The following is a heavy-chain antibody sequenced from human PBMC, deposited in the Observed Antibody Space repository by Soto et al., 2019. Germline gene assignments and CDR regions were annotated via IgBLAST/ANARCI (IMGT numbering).Heavy chain of an antibody. Sequence: QVQLVESGGGVVQPGRSLRLSCAASGFTFSSYGMHWVRQAPGKGLEWVAVISYDGSNKYYADSVKGRFTISRDNSKNTLYLQMNSLRAEDTAVYYCAKDRGSGYDYPYYYGMDVWGQGTTVNVSS. D-gene: IGHD5-12*01. CDR3: AKDRGSGYDYPYYYGMDV. CDR2: ISYDGSNK. CDR1: GFTFSSYG. V-gene: IGHV3-30*18. J-gene: IGHJ6*02.